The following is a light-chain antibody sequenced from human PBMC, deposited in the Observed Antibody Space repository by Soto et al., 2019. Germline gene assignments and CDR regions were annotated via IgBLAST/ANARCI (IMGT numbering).Light chain of an antibody. J-gene: IGLJ1*01. V-gene: IGLV2-14*01. CDR1: SSDFCVYNY. Sequence: QSALTQPASVSGSPGQSITISCTGTSSDFCVYNYVSWYQLHTGKAPKLMISEVNIRTSGVSNRFSGSKSGNTASLTISGLQAEDEADYYCSSHITIGTLQGFGRGTKVPVL. CDR3: SSHITIGTLQG. CDR2: EVN.